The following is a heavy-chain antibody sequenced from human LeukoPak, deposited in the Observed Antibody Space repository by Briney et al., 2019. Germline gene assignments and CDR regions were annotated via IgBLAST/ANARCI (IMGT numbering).Heavy chain of an antibody. Sequence: ASVTVSCKASGYTFTSYDINWLRQATGQGLEWMGWMNPNSGNTGYAQKFQGRVTMTRNTSISTAYMELSSLRSEDTAVYYCARDLSRRIAVAGTEDYWGQGTLVTVSS. CDR3: ARDLSRRIAVAGTEDY. CDR1: GYTFTSYD. J-gene: IGHJ4*02. D-gene: IGHD6-19*01. CDR2: MNPNSGNT. V-gene: IGHV1-8*01.